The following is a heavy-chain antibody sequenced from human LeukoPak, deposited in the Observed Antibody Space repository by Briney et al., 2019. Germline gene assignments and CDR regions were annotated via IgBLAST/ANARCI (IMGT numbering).Heavy chain of an antibody. CDR1: GFTFSSYP. CDR3: ARGGDYSAYDKFDC. V-gene: IGHV3-23*01. D-gene: IGHD5-12*01. Sequence: GGSLRLSCAASGFTFSSYPMNWVRQAPGKGLEWVSAISDSGDTSCFAASVKGRFTISRDNFRNTVDLQMSSLRVEDTAVYYCARGGDYSAYDKFDCWGQGTLVTVSS. CDR2: ISDSGDTS. J-gene: IGHJ4*02.